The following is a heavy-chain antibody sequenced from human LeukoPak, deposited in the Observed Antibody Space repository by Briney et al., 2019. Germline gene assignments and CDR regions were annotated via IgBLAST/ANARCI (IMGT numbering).Heavy chain of an antibody. V-gene: IGHV1-18*01. CDR2: ISAYNGNT. J-gene: IGHJ4*02. D-gene: IGHD3-22*01. CDR1: GYTFTSYG. CDR3: ARSMGPYYYDSSGYYYGSDY. Sequence: ASVKVSCKASGYTFTSYGISWVRRAPGQGLEWMGWISAYNGNTNYAQKLQGRVTMTTDTSTSTAYMELRSLRSDDTAVYYCARSMGPYYYDSSGYYYGSDYWGQGTLVTVSS.